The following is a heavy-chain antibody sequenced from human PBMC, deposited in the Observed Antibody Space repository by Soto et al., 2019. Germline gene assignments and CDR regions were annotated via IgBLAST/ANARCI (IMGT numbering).Heavy chain of an antibody. D-gene: IGHD3-9*01. CDR2: IVPTRQIV. Sequence: ASVKVSCKPSGVSIRNFAINWVRQAPGHGLEWMGRIVPTRQIVNYARNFQGRVSIAADTSTSTAYMELNSLRSEDTAVYYCARDWTRGLRYFDWLPYLDYYYGMDVWGQGTTVTVSS. CDR1: GVSIRNFA. V-gene: IGHV1-69*04. J-gene: IGHJ6*02. CDR3: ARDWTRGLRYFDWLPYLDYYYGMDV.